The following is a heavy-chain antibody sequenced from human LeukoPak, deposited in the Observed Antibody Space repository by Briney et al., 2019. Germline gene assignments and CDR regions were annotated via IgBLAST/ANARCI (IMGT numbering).Heavy chain of an antibody. CDR1: GGSISSYY. CDR3: ARVWGSSTRKYFDY. D-gene: IGHD3-16*01. Sequence: SETLSLTCTVSGGSISSYYWSWIRQPPGKGLEWIGYIYYSGNTNYNPSLKSRVTISADTSKNQFSLKLSSVTAADTAVYYCARVWGSSTRKYFDYWGQGTLVTVSS. CDR2: IYYSGNT. J-gene: IGHJ4*02. V-gene: IGHV4-59*01.